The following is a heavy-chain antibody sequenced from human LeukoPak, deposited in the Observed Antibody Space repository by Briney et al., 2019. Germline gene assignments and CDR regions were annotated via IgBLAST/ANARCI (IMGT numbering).Heavy chain of an antibody. D-gene: IGHD3-22*01. V-gene: IGHV1-2*02. CDR3: ARDPEYYYDSSGYSHFDY. J-gene: IGHJ4*02. CDR1: GYTFTGYY. CDR2: INPNSGGT. Sequence: ASVKVSCKASGYTFTGYYMHWVRQAPRQGLEWMGWINPNSGGTNYAQKFQGRVTMTRDTSISTAYMELSRLRSDDTAVYYCARDPEYYYDSSGYSHFDYWGQGTLVTVSS.